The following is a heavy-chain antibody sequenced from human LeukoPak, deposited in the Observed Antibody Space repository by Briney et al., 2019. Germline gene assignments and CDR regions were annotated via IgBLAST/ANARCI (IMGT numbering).Heavy chain of an antibody. CDR1: GGSISSSSYY. D-gene: IGHD3-22*01. Sequence: ASETLSLTCTVSGGSISSSSYYWGWIRQPPGKGLEWIGSIFYTGSTYDNPSLKSLITMCVEKAKSPVSLNLTSVTAADTAVYYCAGSTYGYHENEKSGYYLYYFDSWGQGTLVTVSS. CDR2: IFYTGST. J-gene: IGHJ4*02. CDR3: AGSTYGYHENEKSGYYLYYFDS. V-gene: IGHV4-39*01.